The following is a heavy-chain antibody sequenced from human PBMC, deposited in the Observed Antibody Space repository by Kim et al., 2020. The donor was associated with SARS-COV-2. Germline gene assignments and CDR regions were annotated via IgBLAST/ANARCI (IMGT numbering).Heavy chain of an antibody. Sequence: PAFKGQVTITADKSINTAYLQWNSLKASDTAMYYCAKTNIGWGSEFWYFDLWGRGTLVTVSS. J-gene: IGHJ2*01. D-gene: IGHD6-19*01. V-gene: IGHV5-51*01. CDR3: AKTNIGWGSEFWYFDL.